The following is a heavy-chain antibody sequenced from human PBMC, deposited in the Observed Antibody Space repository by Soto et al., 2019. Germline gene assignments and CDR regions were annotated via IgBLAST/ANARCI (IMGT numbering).Heavy chain of an antibody. CDR2: IYYSGST. CDR1: GGSISSGGYY. V-gene: IGHV4-31*03. Sequence: PSETLSLTCTVSGGSISSGGYYWSWIRQHPGKGLEWIGYIYYSGSTYYNPSLKSRVTISVDTSKNQFSLKLSSVTAADTAVYYCARDGRIHYYYYGMDVWGQGTTVTVSS. CDR3: ARDGRIHYYYYGMDV. J-gene: IGHJ6*02.